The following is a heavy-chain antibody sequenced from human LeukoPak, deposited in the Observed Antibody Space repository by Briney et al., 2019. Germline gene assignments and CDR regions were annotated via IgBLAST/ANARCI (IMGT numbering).Heavy chain of an antibody. J-gene: IGHJ4*02. V-gene: IGHV3-30*02. Sequence: AGGSLRLSCAASGFTFSSYGMHWVRQAPGKGLEWVAFIRYDGSNKYYADSVKGRFTISRDNSKNTLYLQMNSLRAEDTAVYYCANSGYCSSTSCSPPSHWGQGTLVTVSS. CDR2: IRYDGSNK. CDR3: ANSGYCSSTSCSPPSH. CDR1: GFTFSSYG. D-gene: IGHD2-2*01.